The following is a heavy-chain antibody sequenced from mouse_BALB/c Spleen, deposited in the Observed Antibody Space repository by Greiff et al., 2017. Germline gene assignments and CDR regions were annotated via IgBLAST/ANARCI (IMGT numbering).Heavy chain of an antibody. Sequence: LQESGPELVKPGASVKMSCKASGYTFTSYVMHWVKQKPGQGLEWIGYINPYNDGTKYNEKFKGKATLTSDKSSSTAYMELSSLTSEDSAVYYCARFGYGNSYWYFDVWGAGTTVTVSS. D-gene: IGHD2-10*02. CDR1: GYTFTSYV. V-gene: IGHV1-14*01. CDR3: ARFGYGNSYWYFDV. J-gene: IGHJ1*01. CDR2: INPYNDGT.